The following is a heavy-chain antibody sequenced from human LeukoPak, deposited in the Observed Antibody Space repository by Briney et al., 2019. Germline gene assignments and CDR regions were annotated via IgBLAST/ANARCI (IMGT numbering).Heavy chain of an antibody. V-gene: IGHV1-24*01. CDR3: ALGPLLWFGFDP. D-gene: IGHD3-10*01. CDR1: GYTFTELS. Sequence: ASVKVSCKVSGYTFTELSMHWVRQAPGKGLEWMGGFDPEDGETIYAQKFQGRVTMTEDTSTDTAYMELSSLRSEDTAVYYCALGPLLWFGFDPWGQGTLVTVSS. CDR2: FDPEDGET. J-gene: IGHJ5*02.